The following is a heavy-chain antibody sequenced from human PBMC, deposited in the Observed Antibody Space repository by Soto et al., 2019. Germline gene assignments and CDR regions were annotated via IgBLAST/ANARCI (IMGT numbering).Heavy chain of an antibody. CDR1: GYTFTSYG. D-gene: IGHD3-3*01. Sequence: QVQLVQSGAEVKKPGASLRVSCKASGYTFTSYGINWARQAPGQGLEWIGRVTAYNDERKFAEKFQDRLSMTTDTATTTAFMELRSLRSDDTAMYYCARFDFWSGYSHDHWGQGTLVTVSS. V-gene: IGHV1-18*04. J-gene: IGHJ5*02. CDR3: ARFDFWSGYSHDH. CDR2: VTAYNDER.